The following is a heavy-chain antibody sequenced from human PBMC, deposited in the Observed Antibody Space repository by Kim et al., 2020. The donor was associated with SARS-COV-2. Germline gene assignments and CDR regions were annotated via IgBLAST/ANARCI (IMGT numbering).Heavy chain of an antibody. V-gene: IGHV3-15*01. Sequence: HVKGRFTISRDDSKNTLYLQMNSLKTEDTAVYYCTTDIVLVVDARHAFDIWGQGTMVTVSS. J-gene: IGHJ3*02. D-gene: IGHD2-8*01. CDR3: TTDIVLVVDARHAFDI.